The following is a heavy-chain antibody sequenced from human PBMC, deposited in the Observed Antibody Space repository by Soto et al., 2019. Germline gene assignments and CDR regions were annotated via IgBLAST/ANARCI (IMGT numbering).Heavy chain of an antibody. D-gene: IGHD4-17*01. CDR2: IYYSGST. V-gene: IGHV4-30-4*01. CDR1: GGSISSGDYY. J-gene: IGHJ6*02. CDR3: ARVSSTVNYPYGMDV. Sequence: SETLSLTCTVSGGSISSGDYYWSWIRQPPGKGLEWIGYIYYSGSTYYNPSLKSRVTISVDTSKNQFSLKLSSVTAADTAVYYCARVSSTVNYPYGMDVWGQGTTVTVSS.